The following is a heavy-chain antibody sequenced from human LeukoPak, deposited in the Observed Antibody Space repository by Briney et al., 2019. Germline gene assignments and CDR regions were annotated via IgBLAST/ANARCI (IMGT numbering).Heavy chain of an antibody. D-gene: IGHD3-3*01. CDR2: IYTSGST. CDR3: ARLFPPESNEEILFDP. CDR1: GGSISSYY. Sequence: SETLSLTCTVSGGSISSYYWSWIRQPPGKGLEWIGYIYTSGSTNYNPSLKSRVTISVDTSKNQFSLKLSSVTAADTAVYYCARLFPPESNEEILFDPWGQGTLVTVSS. V-gene: IGHV4-4*09. J-gene: IGHJ5*02.